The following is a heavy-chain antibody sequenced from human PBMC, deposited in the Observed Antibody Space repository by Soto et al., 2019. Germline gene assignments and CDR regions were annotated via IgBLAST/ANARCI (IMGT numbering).Heavy chain of an antibody. D-gene: IGHD2-8*02. CDR3: AKTREYCTSDDWQIYCIDN. J-gene: IGHJ4*01. Sequence: PSETLPHTGSASVPTVSDHYWSWLRHPTGKGLEWIGRIYYSGSTNYNPSLKSRVTISVDTSKNQFSLTLNSVTAADTAVYYCAKTREYCTSDDWQIYCIDNWCQGALLTVSA. V-gene: IGHV4-59*08. CDR1: VPTVSDHY. CDR2: IYYSGST.